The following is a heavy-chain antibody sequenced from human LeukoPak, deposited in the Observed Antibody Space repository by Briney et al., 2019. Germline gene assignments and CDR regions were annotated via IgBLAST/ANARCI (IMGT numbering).Heavy chain of an antibody. V-gene: IGHV5-51*01. Sequence: GESLKISCKGSGYSFTRYWIGWVRQMPGKGLEWMGIIYPGDSDTRYSPSFQGQVTISADKSISTAYLQWSSLKASDTAMYYCARENEYSSSAVDYWGQGTLVTVSS. J-gene: IGHJ4*02. CDR2: IYPGDSDT. CDR1: GYSFTRYW. D-gene: IGHD6-6*01. CDR3: ARENEYSSSAVDY.